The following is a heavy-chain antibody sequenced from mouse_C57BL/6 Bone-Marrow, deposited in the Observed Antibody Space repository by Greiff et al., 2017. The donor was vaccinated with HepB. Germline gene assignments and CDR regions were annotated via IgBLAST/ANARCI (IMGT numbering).Heavy chain of an antibody. CDR3: TTYRPLLWLRREAY. J-gene: IGHJ3*01. Sequence: EVQLQQSGAELVRPGASVKLSCTASGFNIKDYYMHWVKQRPEQGLEWIGRIDPEDGDTEYAPKFQGKATMTADTSSNTAYLQLSSLTSEDTAVYYCTTYRPLLWLRREAYWGKGTLVTVSA. V-gene: IGHV14-1*01. CDR1: GFNIKDYY. CDR2: IDPEDGDT. D-gene: IGHD2-2*01.